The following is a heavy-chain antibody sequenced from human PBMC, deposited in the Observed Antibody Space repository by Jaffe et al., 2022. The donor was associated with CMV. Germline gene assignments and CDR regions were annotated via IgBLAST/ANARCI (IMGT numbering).Heavy chain of an antibody. CDR1: GGSISGSSYY. CDR2: LYYIGTT. V-gene: IGHV4-39*01. D-gene: IGHD3-3*01. CDR3: ARHRTLFYSGSYPDFDY. Sequence: QLQLQESGPGLVKPSETLSLTCTVSGGSISGSSYYWGWIRQPPGKGLEWIGSLYYIGTTYYNPSLKTRVTISVDTSSNQFSLKLTSVTAADSALYYCARHRTLFYSGSYPDFDYWGQGVLVAVSS. J-gene: IGHJ4*02.